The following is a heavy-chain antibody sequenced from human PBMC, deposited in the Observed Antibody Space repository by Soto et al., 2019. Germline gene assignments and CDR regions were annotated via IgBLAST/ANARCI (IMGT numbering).Heavy chain of an antibody. CDR3: ARLVVAPTNWFDP. D-gene: IGHD2-15*01. J-gene: IGHJ5*02. CDR1: GGSFNAYY. Sequence: SETLSLTCAVYGGSFNAYYWSWIRQPPGKGLEWIGEINHSGNTNYNSALKSRVTISVDTSKNQFSLNLTSVTAADTAVYYCARLVVAPTNWFDPWGQGTLVTVSS. V-gene: IGHV4-34*01. CDR2: INHSGNT.